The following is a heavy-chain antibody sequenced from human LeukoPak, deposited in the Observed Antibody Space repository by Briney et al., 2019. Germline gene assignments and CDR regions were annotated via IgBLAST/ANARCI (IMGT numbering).Heavy chain of an antibody. CDR3: TTDRTYYYDSRSYWGYFQH. Sequence: QPGGSLRLSCAASGFTFSDHYMDWVRQSPGKGLEWVGRIRRRVDSYTTEYAASVKGRFTISRDDSKNTLDLQMNSLKTEDTAVYYCTTDRTYYYDSRSYWGYFQHWGQGTLVTVSS. D-gene: IGHD3-10*01. V-gene: IGHV3-72*01. J-gene: IGHJ1*01. CDR2: IRRRVDSYTT. CDR1: GFTFSDHY.